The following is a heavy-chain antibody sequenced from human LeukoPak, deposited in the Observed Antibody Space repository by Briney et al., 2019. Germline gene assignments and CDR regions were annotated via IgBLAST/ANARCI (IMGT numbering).Heavy chain of an antibody. Sequence: SVKVSCKASGGTFSSYAISWVRQAPGQGLGWMGGIIPIFGTANYAQKFQGRVTITTDESTSTAYMELSSLRSEDTAVYYCATRPYDYDILTGYYSFDYWGQGTLVTVSS. CDR3: ATRPYDYDILTGYYSFDY. D-gene: IGHD3-9*01. CDR1: GGTFSSYA. CDR2: IIPIFGTA. V-gene: IGHV1-69*05. J-gene: IGHJ4*02.